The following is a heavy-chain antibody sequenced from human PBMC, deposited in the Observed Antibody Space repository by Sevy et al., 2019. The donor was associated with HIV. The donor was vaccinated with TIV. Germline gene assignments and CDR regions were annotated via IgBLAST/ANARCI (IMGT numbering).Heavy chain of an antibody. CDR2: ISSSSSTI. V-gene: IGHV3-48*02. CDR3: ARLGPIAAAGNNWFDP. Sequence: GGSLRLSCAASGFTFSSYSMNWVRQAPGKGLEWVSYISSSSSTIYYADSVKGRFTISRDNAKNQLNLQMNSLRDEDTAVYYCARLGPIAAAGNNWFDPWGQGTLVTVSS. D-gene: IGHD6-13*01. CDR1: GFTFSSYS. J-gene: IGHJ5*02.